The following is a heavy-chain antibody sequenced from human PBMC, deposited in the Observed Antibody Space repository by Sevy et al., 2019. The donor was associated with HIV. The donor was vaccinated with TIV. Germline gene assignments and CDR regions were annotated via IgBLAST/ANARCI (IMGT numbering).Heavy chain of an antibody. Sequence: GGSLRLSCAASGFTFSSSEMNWVRQAPGKGLEWVSYITSSGGTIYYADSVKGRFTISRDNAKNSLYLQMNSLRAEDTAVYYCARDSGGQQLVPHYMDVWGNGTTVTVS. CDR1: GFTFSSSE. D-gene: IGHD6-13*01. J-gene: IGHJ6*03. CDR3: ARDSGGQQLVPHYMDV. CDR2: ITSSGGTI. V-gene: IGHV3-48*03.